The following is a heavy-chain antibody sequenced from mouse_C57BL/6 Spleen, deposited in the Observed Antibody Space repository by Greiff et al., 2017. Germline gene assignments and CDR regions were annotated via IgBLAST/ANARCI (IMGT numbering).Heavy chain of an antibody. CDR1: GFTFSDYY. D-gene: IGHD4-1*01. Sequence: DVKVEESGGGLVQPGGSLKLSCAASGFTFSDYYMYWVRQTPEKRLEWVAYISNGGGSTYYPDTVKGRFTISRDNAKNTLYLQMSRLKSEDTAMYYCARHNWDGGFAYWGQGTLVTVSA. CDR2: ISNGGGST. CDR3: ARHNWDGGFAY. V-gene: IGHV5-12*01. J-gene: IGHJ3*01.